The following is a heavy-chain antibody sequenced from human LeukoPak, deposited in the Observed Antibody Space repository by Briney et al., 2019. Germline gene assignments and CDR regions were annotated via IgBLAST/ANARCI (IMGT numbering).Heavy chain of an antibody. V-gene: IGHV4-59*01. J-gene: IGHJ4*02. CDR2: IYYSGST. CDR1: GGSISSYY. D-gene: IGHD3-16*02. Sequence: SETLSLTCTVSGGSISSYYWSWIRQPPGKGLEWIGYIYYSGSTNYNPSLKSRVTISVDTSKNQFSLKLSSVTAADAAVYYCAREAIHDYVWGSYHYFDYWGQGTLVTVSS. CDR3: AREAIHDYVWGSYHYFDY.